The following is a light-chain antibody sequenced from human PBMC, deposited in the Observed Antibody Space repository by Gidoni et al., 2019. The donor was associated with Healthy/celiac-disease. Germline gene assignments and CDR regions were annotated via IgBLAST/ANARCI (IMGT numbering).Light chain of an antibody. V-gene: IGKV3-20*01. CDR2: GAS. CDR1: QSVSSIY. Sequence: EIVLTQSPGTLSVSPGERATLSCRASQSVSSIYLAWYQQKPGQAPSLFIYGASSSATGIPDRFSGSGSGTDFTLTISRLEPEDFAVYYCQQYGSSPRTFGQGTKVEIK. CDR3: QQYGSSPRT. J-gene: IGKJ1*01.